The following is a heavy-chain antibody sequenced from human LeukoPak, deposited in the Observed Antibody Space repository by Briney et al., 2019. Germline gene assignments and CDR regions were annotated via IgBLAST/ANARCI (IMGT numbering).Heavy chain of an antibody. D-gene: IGHD3-16*02. CDR1: GFTFTSYG. Sequence: GGSLRPSCAASGFTFTSYGMHWVRQAPGKGLEWVAVISTDGSNEYYADSVKGRFTISRDNSKNTLYLQMNSLRAEDTAVYYCAKGASDYIWGSFRPPDDYWGQGTLVTVSS. J-gene: IGHJ4*02. V-gene: IGHV3-30*18. CDR3: AKGASDYIWGSFRPPDDY. CDR2: ISTDGSNE.